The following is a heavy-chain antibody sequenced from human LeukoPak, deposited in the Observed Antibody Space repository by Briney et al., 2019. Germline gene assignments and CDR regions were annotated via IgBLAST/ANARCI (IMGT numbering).Heavy chain of an antibody. Sequence: SQTLSLTCAISGDSVSSNSAAWNWIRQSPSRGLEWLGRTYYRSKWYNDYAVSVKSRITINPDTSKNQFSLQLNSVTPEDTAVYYCARDTYSWNYPLYYYYYMDVWGKGTTVTVSS. CDR3: ARDTYSWNYPLYYYYYMDV. D-gene: IGHD1-7*01. CDR2: TYYRSKWYN. V-gene: IGHV6-1*01. CDR1: GDSVSSNSAA. J-gene: IGHJ6*03.